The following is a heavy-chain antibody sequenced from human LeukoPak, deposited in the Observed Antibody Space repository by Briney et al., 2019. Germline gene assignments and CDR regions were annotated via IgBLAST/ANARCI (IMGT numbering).Heavy chain of an antibody. D-gene: IGHD5-12*01. CDR1: GFTFSNYG. J-gene: IGHJ4*02. CDR2: IRYDGSTK. CDR3: ARAYSRESGYDFVFEN. V-gene: IGHV3-33*01. Sequence: GRSLRLSCAASGFTFSNYGVHWVRQAPGKGLEWVAVIRYDGSTKHYADSVKGRFTISRDNSKNTVYLEMNSLRAEDTAVYYCARAYSRESGYDFVFENWGQGTLVSVSS.